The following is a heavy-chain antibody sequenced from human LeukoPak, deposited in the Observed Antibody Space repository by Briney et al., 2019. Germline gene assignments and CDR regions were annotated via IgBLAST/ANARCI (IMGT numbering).Heavy chain of an antibody. CDR1: GYTFTGYY. D-gene: IGHD6-13*01. J-gene: IGHJ4*02. Sequence: GASVKVSCKASGYTFTGYYMHWVRQAPGQGLEWMGRMNPNSGGTNYAQKFQGRVTMTRDTSISTAYMELSRLRSDDTAVYYCARARGGYSSSWYYFDYWGQGTLVTVSS. CDR2: MNPNSGGT. V-gene: IGHV1-2*06. CDR3: ARARGGYSSSWYYFDY.